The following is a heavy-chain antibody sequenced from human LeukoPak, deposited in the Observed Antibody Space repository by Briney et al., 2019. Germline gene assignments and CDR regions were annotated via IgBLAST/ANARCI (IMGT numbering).Heavy chain of an antibody. Sequence: ASVKVSCKASGYTFTSYDINWVRQATGQGLEWMGWMNPKSGNTGHAQQLQGRVTMTRNTSISTAYMELSSLRSEDTAVYYCARGRGSPNWYFDLWGRGTLVTVSS. CDR1: GYTFTSYD. CDR3: ARGRGSPNWYFDL. CDR2: MNPKSGNT. J-gene: IGHJ2*01. V-gene: IGHV1-8*01. D-gene: IGHD3-10*01.